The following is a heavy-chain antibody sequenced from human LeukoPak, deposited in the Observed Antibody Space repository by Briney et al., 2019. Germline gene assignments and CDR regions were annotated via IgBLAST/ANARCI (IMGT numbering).Heavy chain of an antibody. Sequence: GESLKISCKGSGYSFTSYWIGWVRQMPGKGLEWMGIIFPGDSDTRYSPSFQGQVTISVDKSISTAYLQWSSLKASDTAMYYCARLRYSSSWYRGFFDNWGQGTLVTVSS. CDR3: ARLRYSSSWYRGFFDN. CDR2: IFPGDSDT. V-gene: IGHV5-51*01. CDR1: GYSFTSYW. J-gene: IGHJ4*02. D-gene: IGHD6-13*01.